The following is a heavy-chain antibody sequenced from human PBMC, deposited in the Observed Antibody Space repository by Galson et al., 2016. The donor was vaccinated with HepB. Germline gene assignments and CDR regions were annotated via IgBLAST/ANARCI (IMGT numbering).Heavy chain of an antibody. CDR3: CGNNFRYPDY. CDR1: GFTFSDYH. J-gene: IGHJ4*02. Sequence: SLRLSCAASGFTFSDYHTHWVRQAPGKGLEWVAVILRDGRNKYHGDSVTGRFTISRDNSKNTVYLEMNSLRVEDTAVYYCCGNNFRYPDYWGQGTLVTVSS. V-gene: IGHV3-30*03. CDR2: ILRDGRNK. D-gene: IGHD5-18*01.